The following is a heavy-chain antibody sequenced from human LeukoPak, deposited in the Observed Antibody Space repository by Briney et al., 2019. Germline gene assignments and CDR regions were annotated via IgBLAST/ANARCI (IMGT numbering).Heavy chain of an antibody. J-gene: IGHJ4*02. D-gene: IGHD3-22*01. Sequence: GGSLRLSCAVSGFNFNNYGVSWVRQAPGKGPEWVSAIGATDDSTYYADSVKGRFSISRDNSKNTLYLQMNSLRGEDTAVYYCAKENWVYNWKYDSSGSGINYWGQGTLVTVSS. CDR1: GFNFNNYG. CDR2: IGATDDST. CDR3: AKENWVYNWKYDSSGSGINY. V-gene: IGHV3-23*01.